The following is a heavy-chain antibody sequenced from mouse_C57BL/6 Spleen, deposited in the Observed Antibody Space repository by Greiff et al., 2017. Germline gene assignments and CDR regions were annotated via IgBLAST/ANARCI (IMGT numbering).Heavy chain of an antibody. CDR1: GYTFTSYW. Sequence: QVQLQQPGAELVKPGASVKMSCKASGYTFTSYWITWVKQRPGQGLEWIGDIYPGSGSTNYNEKFKSKATLTVDTSSSTAYMQLSSLTSEESAVYYCARGRTTVGMDYWGQGTSVTVSS. CDR2: IYPGSGST. CDR3: ARGRTTVGMDY. D-gene: IGHD1-1*01. J-gene: IGHJ4*01. V-gene: IGHV1-55*01.